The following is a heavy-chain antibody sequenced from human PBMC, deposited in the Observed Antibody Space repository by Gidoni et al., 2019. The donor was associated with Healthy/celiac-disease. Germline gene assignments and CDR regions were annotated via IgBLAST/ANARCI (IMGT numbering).Heavy chain of an antibody. CDR2: IYYSGST. CDR1: GGSISSYY. D-gene: IGHD3-22*01. J-gene: IGHJ3*02. Sequence: QVQLQESGPGLVKPSETLSLTCTVSGGSISSYYWSWIRQPPGKGLEWIGYIYYSGSTNYNPSLKSRVTISVDTSKNQFSLKLSSVTAADTAVYYCARHDPYYDSSGYYLDAFDIWGQGTMVTVSS. CDR3: ARHDPYYDSSGYYLDAFDI. V-gene: IGHV4-59*08.